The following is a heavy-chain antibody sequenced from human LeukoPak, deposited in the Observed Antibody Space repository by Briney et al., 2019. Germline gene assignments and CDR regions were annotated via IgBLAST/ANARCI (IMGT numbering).Heavy chain of an antibody. V-gene: IGHV5-51*01. CDR2: VYPGDSDT. J-gene: IGHJ4*02. Sequence: GESLKISCKGSGYNFATYRIGWVRQMPGKGLEWMGIVYPGDSDTRYSPSFQGQVTISADKSINTAYLQWSSLKASDTAMYYCARHIGYTSGYGDFWGQGTLVTVSS. CDR1: GYNFATYR. CDR3: ARHIGYTSGYGDF. D-gene: IGHD5-18*01.